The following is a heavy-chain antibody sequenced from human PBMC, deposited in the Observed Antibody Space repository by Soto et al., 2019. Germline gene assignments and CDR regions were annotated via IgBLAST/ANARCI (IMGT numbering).Heavy chain of an antibody. CDR1: GFTFSSYA. J-gene: IGHJ3*02. Sequence: GESLKISCAASGFTFSSYAMHWVRQAPGKGLEWVAVIWYDGSNKYYADSVKGRFTISRDNSKNTLYLQMNSLRAEDTAVYYCARDLGVGEEWSDAFDIWGQGTMVTVSS. V-gene: IGHV3-33*08. D-gene: IGHD3-3*01. CDR3: ARDLGVGEEWSDAFDI. CDR2: IWYDGSNK.